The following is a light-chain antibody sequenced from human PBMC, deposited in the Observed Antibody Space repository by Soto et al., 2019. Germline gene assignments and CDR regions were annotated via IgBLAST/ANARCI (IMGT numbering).Light chain of an antibody. Sequence: EIVLTQSPGALSLSPGERATLSCRASLRVSGSYLAWYQQKPGQAPRLLIYGASSRATGIPDRFSGSGSGSDFTLTIRRLEPEDFAVYYCQQYNSSPLTFGQGTKVDIK. J-gene: IGKJ1*01. V-gene: IGKV3-20*01. CDR3: QQYNSSPLT. CDR2: GAS. CDR1: LRVSGSY.